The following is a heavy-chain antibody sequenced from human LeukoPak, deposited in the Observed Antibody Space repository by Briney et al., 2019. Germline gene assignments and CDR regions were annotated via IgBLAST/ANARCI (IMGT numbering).Heavy chain of an antibody. V-gene: IGHV1-18*01. D-gene: IGHD6-19*01. CDR1: GYTFTSYG. CDR2: ISAYNGNT. Sequence: GASVKVSCKASGYTFTSYGISWVRQAPGQGLEWMGWISAYNGNTNYAQKLQGRVTMTTDTSTSTAYMELRSLRSEDTAVYYCARRKGPYSSGWYGTGVVYFDYWGQGTLVTVSS. CDR3: ARRKGPYSSGWYGTGVVYFDY. J-gene: IGHJ4*02.